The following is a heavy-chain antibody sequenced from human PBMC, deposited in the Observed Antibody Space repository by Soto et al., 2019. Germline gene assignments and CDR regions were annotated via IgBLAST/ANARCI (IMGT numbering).Heavy chain of an antibody. CDR2: IYYSGST. CDR1: GGSISSYY. V-gene: IGHV4-59*01. CDR3: ARIAAAGTSDAFDI. Sequence: QVQLQESGPGLVKPSETLSLTCTVSGGSISSYYWSWIRQPPGKGLEWIGYIYYSGSTNYNPSLKSRVTISVDTSKNQFSLKLSSVTAADTAVYYCARIAAAGTSDAFDIWGQGTMVTVSS. J-gene: IGHJ3*02. D-gene: IGHD6-13*01.